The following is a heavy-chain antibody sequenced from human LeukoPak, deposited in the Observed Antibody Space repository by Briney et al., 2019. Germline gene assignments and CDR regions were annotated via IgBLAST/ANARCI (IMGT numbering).Heavy chain of an antibody. CDR3: ARDSSRRLQKYDIATSFSTEN. CDR2: INPKIGGT. V-gene: IGHV1-2*02. Sequence: ASVKVSCKTSGYTFTDYYIHWVRQAPGQGLESMGWINPKIGGTNYAPRFQGRVSMTSDTSITTAYMQLRRVTSDDTAVYYCARDSSRRLQKYDIATSFSTENWGQGTLVAVSS. D-gene: IGHD3-9*01. CDR1: GYTFTDYY. J-gene: IGHJ4*02.